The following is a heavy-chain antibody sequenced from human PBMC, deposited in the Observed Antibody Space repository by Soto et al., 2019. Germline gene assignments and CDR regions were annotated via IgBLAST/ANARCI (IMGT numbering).Heavy chain of an antibody. CDR3: ASVNTVRSWDYDGMDI. V-gene: IGHV3-33*03. CDR2: IRHDGSND. D-gene: IGHD3-10*01. J-gene: IGHJ6*02. CDR1: GFTFSAFG. Sequence: QLHLVESGGGVVQPGASVRLSCEASGFTFSAFGMHWVRQAPGKGLECVAGIRHDGSNDYYSDFAKGRLTISRDNSRDTLYLQINSLRADDSAVYYCASVNTVRSWDYDGMDIWGQGTTVTVSS.